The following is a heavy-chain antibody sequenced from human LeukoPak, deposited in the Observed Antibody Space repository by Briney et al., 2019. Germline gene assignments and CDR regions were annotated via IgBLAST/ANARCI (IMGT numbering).Heavy chain of an antibody. J-gene: IGHJ4*02. V-gene: IGHV3-66*02. D-gene: IGHD2-21*02. Sequence: PGGSLRLSCAASGFTVSNKYMSWVRQAPGKGLEWVSSIYSGGNTYYADSVKGRFTISRDNSKNTVYLQMSSLRAEDTAVYYCASATFCSGDCYALFDDWGQGTLVTVSS. CDR3: ASATFCSGDCYALFDD. CDR1: GFTVSNKY. CDR2: IYSGGNT.